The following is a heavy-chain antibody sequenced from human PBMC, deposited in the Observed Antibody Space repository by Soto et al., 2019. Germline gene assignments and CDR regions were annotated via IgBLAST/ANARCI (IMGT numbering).Heavy chain of an antibody. V-gene: IGHV1-18*01. D-gene: IGHD6-19*01. CDR3: ARGSLYNSGWYFDF. Sequence: ASVKVSCKTSGYTFTSYGISWVRQAPGQGPEWMGWISAYYGKTDYAQKLQGRVTMTTDTSTSTAYMELRTLRSDDTAVYYCARGSLYNSGWYFDFWGQGALVTVSS. CDR2: ISAYYGKT. J-gene: IGHJ4*02. CDR1: GYTFTSYG.